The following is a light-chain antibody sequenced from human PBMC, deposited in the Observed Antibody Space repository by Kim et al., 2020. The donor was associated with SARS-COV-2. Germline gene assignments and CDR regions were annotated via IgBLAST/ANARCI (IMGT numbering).Light chain of an antibody. CDR1: NIADNN. Sequence: PGKTARSTRGGDNIADNNYHWCQQRPGQAPVLVIYYDTDRPSGIPERFSGSNSGNTATLPISGVEAGDEADYYCHVWDSSNDHRVFGGGTQLTVL. V-gene: IGLV3-21*04. CDR3: HVWDSSNDHRV. CDR2: YDT. J-gene: IGLJ3*02.